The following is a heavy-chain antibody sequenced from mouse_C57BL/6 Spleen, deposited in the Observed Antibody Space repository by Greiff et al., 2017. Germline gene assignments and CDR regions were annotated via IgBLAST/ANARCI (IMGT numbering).Heavy chain of an antibody. D-gene: IGHD3-2*02. V-gene: IGHV7-1*01. J-gene: IGHJ1*03. CDR1: GFTFSDFY. CDR3: SRDAPGRDFDV. CDR2: SRNKANDYTT. Sequence: EVKLMESGGGLVQSGRSLRLSCATSGFTFSDFYMEWVRQAPGKGLEWIAASRNKANDYTTEYSASVKGRFIVSRDTTQSILYLQMNALRAADTAVYYCSRDAPGRDFDVWGTVTTVTVSS.